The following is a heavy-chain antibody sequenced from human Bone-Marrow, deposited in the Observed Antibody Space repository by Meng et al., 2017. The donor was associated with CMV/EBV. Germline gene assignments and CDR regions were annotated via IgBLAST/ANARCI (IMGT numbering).Heavy chain of an antibody. J-gene: IGHJ4*02. CDR1: GYTFTGYY. CDR3: AREDCSGGRCTEFDY. Sequence: SGYTFTGYYIHWVRQAPGQGLEWMGWTNSNNGGTHYAQNFQGRVTMTRDASISIAYMELSGLRYDDTAVYYCAREDCSGGRCTEFDYWGQGTLVTVSS. V-gene: IGHV1-2*02. CDR2: TNSNNGGT. D-gene: IGHD2-15*01.